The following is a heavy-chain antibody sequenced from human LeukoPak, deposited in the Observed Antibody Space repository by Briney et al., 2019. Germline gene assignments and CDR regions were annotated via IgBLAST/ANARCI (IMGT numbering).Heavy chain of an antibody. CDR2: IYYSGST. CDR1: GGSISSYY. D-gene: IGHD1-14*01. Sequence: PWETLSLTCTVSGGSISSYYWSWIRQPPGKGLEWIGYIYYSGSTNYNPSLKSRVTISVDTSKNQFSLKLSSVTAADTAVYYCASYEPSRLVVFDIWGQGTMVTVSS. J-gene: IGHJ3*02. CDR3: ASYEPSRLVVFDI. V-gene: IGHV4-59*01.